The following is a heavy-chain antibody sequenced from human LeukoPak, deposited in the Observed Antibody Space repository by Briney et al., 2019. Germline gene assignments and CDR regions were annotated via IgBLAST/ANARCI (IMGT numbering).Heavy chain of an antibody. J-gene: IGHJ6*02. D-gene: IGHD1-26*01. CDR1: GGTFSSYA. V-gene: IGHV7-4-1*02. CDR2: INTNTGNP. Sequence: ASVKVSCKASGGTFSSYAISWVRQAPGQGLEWMGWINTNTGNPTYAQGFTRRFVFSLDPSVSTAYLQISSLKAEDTALYYCARDFDRWELSYGMDVWGQGTTVTVSS. CDR3: ARDFDRWELSYGMDV.